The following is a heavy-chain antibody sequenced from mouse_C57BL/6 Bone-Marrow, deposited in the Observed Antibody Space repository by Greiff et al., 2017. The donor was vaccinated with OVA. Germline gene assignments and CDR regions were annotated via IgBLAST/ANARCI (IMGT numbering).Heavy chain of an antibody. Sequence: EVMLVESGGGLVQPGESLKLSCESNEYEFPSHDMSWVRKTPEKRLALVAAINSDGGSTYYPDTMERRFIISRDNTQKTLYLQMSRLWAEDTAMYNCARDAHYSNSESYWGQGTTLTVSS. V-gene: IGHV5-2*03. CDR1: EYEFPSHD. J-gene: IGHJ2*01. D-gene: IGHD2-5*01. CDR2: INSDGGST. CDR3: ARDAHYSNSESY.